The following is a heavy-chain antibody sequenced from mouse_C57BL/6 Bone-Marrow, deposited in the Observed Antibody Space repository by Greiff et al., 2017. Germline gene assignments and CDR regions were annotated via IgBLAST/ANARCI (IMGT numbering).Heavy chain of an antibody. V-gene: IGHV1-15*01. D-gene: IGHD2-4*01. CDR1: GYTFTDYD. Sequence: QVQLQQSGAELVRPGASVTLSCKASGYTFTDYDMHWVQQTPVHGLEWIGAIDTETGGTAYTQKFKGQAILTADKSSSTAYMELRSQTSDDSAVYYCTREYYDDYGGQGTTLTVSS. CDR2: IDTETGGT. J-gene: IGHJ2*01. CDR3: TREYYDDY.